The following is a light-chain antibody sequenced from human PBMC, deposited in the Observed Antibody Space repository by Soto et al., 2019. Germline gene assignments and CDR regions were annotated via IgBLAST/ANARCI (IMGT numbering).Light chain of an antibody. J-gene: IGLJ3*02. Sequence: QSVLTQPASVSGSPGQSITISCTGTSSDVGAYNFVSWFQQHPGKAPKLMIYAVTKRPSGVPDRFSGSKSGNTASLTVSGLQADDEAYYYCSSFAGSNNFWVFGGGTKLTVL. CDR1: SSDVGAYNF. CDR2: AVT. CDR3: SSFAGSNNFWV. V-gene: IGLV2-8*01.